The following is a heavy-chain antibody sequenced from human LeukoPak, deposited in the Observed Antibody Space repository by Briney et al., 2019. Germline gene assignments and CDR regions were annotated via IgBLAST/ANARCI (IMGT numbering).Heavy chain of an antibody. CDR1: GYTFTSYG. J-gene: IGHJ4*02. CDR3: AREAYCSGGSCHRTRDY. CDR2: ISAYNGST. D-gene: IGHD2-15*01. Sequence: GASVKVSCKASGYTFTSYGISWVRQAPGQGLEWMGWISAYNGSTNYAQKLQGRVTITADKSTSTAYMELSSLRSEDTAVYYCAREAYCSGGSCHRTRDYWGQGTLVTVSS. V-gene: IGHV1-18*01.